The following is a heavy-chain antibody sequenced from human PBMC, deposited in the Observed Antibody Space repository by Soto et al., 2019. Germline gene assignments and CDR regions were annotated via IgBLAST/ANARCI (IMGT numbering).Heavy chain of an antibody. J-gene: IGHJ6*02. CDR3: ARDRFSSYYYYGMDV. D-gene: IGHD6-13*01. V-gene: IGHV4-4*02. CDR2: IYHSGST. Sequence: QVQLQESGPGLVKPSGTLSLTCAVSGGSISSSNWWSWVRQPPGKGLEWIGEIYHSGSTNYNPSLKSRVTIXADVSXXQFSLKLSSVTAADTAVYYCARDRFSSYYYYGMDVWGQGTTVTVSS. CDR1: GGSISSSNW.